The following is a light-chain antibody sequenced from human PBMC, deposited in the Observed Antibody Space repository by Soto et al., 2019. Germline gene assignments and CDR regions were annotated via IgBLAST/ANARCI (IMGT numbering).Light chain of an antibody. CDR1: SSNIGSNT. CDR2: SNS. V-gene: IGLV1-44*01. Sequence: QSVLTQPPSASGTPGQRVTISCSVGSSNIGSNTVNWYQQLPGTAPKLLIYSNSQRPSGVPDRFSGSKSGTSASLAISGLQSEDEADYYCAAGDDSLNGYVFGTGTKVTVL. J-gene: IGLJ1*01. CDR3: AAGDDSLNGYV.